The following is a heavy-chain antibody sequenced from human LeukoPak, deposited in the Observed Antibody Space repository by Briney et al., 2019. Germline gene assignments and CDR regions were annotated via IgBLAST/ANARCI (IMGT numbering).Heavy chain of an antibody. Sequence: SETLSLTCTVSGGSISSRSYYWDWIRQPPGKGLEWIGTIYYSGSTYYNPSLKSRVTISVDTSKNQFSLKLSSVTAADTAVYYCAREAVVDTAMLFDYWGQGTLVTVSS. J-gene: IGHJ4*02. CDR3: AREAVVDTAMLFDY. CDR1: GGSISSRSYY. CDR2: IYYSGST. V-gene: IGHV4-39*07. D-gene: IGHD5-18*01.